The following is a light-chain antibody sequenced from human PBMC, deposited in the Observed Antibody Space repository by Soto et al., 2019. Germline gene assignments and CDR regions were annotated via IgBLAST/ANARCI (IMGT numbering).Light chain of an antibody. J-gene: IGKJ1*01. CDR3: QKYISYSKA. CDR1: ESISSW. V-gene: IGKV1-5*01. CDR2: DAS. Sequence: IQITQSLSTLAASVGDRVTITCRASESISSWLAWYQQKPGKAPKLLIYDASSLESGVPSRFSGSGSGTEFTLTISSLQPEDFATYYRQKYISYSKASGQATKPDIK.